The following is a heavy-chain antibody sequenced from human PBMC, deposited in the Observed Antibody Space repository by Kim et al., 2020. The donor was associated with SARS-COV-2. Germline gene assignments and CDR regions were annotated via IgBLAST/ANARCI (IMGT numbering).Heavy chain of an antibody. CDR2: IIPIFGTA. CDR1: GGTFSSYA. J-gene: IGHJ3*02. D-gene: IGHD2-21*02. V-gene: IGHV1-69*13. Sequence: SVKVSCKASGGTFSSYAISWVRQAPGQGLEWMGGIIPIFGTANYAQKFQGRVTITADESTSTAYMELSSLRSEDTAVYYCARDRLGGLVTAILDAFDIWGQGTMVTVSS. CDR3: ARDRLGGLVTAILDAFDI.